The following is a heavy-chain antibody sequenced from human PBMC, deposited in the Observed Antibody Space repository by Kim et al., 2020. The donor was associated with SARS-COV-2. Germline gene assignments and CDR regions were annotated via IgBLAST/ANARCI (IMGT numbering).Heavy chain of an antibody. CDR3: ARGPIFDY. V-gene: IGHV1-8*01. Sequence: RGNTGYAQKFQGRVTMTRNTSISTAYMELSSLRSEDTAVYYCARGPIFDYWGQGTLVTVSS. CDR2: RGNT. J-gene: IGHJ4*02.